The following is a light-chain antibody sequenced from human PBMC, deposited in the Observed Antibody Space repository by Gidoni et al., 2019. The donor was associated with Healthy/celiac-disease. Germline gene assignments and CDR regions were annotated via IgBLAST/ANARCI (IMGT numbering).Light chain of an antibody. CDR3: QQLNSYQYS. J-gene: IGKJ2*03. V-gene: IGKV1-9*01. Sequence: DIQLTQSPSFLSASVGDRVTITCRASQGSSSYLAWYQQKPGKAPQLLIYAASTLQSGVPSRFSGSGSGTEFTLTISSLQPEDFATYYCQQLNSYQYSFGQGTKLEIK. CDR1: QGSSSY. CDR2: AAS.